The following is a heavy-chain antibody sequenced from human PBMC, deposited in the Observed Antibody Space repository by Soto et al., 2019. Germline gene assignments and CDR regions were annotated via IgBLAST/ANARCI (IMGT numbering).Heavy chain of an antibody. D-gene: IGHD6-6*01. CDR3: ARRSSSSLGSLFDP. CDR1: GGSTSSSTYY. V-gene: IGHV4-39*01. J-gene: IGHJ5*02. Sequence: SETLSLTCTVSGGSTSSSTYYWDWIRQPPGKGLEWIGAMYYTGSKNYNPSLERRVTMSVDTSKNQFSLKLSSVTPTDTAVYYCARRSSSSLGSLFDPWDRGILVTVSS. CDR2: MYYTGSK.